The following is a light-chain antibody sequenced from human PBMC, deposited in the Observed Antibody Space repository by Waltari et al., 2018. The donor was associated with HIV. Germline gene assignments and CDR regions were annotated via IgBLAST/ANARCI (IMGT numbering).Light chain of an antibody. CDR2: DAS. CDR1: QSVSSY. J-gene: IGKJ1*01. CDR3: QQRSNWPPWT. Sequence: EIVLTHSPATPSLSPGERATPSCRASQSVSSYLAWYQQKPGQAPRLLIYDASNRATGIPARFSGSGSGTDFTLTISSLEPEDFAVYYCQQRSNWPPWTFGQGTKVEIK. V-gene: IGKV3-11*01.